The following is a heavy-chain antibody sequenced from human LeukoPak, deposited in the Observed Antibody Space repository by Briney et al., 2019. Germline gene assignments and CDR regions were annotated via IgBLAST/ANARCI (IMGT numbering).Heavy chain of an antibody. CDR1: GYTFTSYD. Sequence: ASVKVSCKVSGYTFTSYDINWVRRATGQGLEWMGWMNPNSGNTGYAQKFQGRVTMTRNTSISTAYMELSSLRSEDTAVYYCARAESGWSTVLVGWGQGTLVTVSS. CDR2: MNPNSGNT. CDR3: ARAESGWSTVLVG. D-gene: IGHD6-19*01. V-gene: IGHV1-8*01. J-gene: IGHJ4*02.